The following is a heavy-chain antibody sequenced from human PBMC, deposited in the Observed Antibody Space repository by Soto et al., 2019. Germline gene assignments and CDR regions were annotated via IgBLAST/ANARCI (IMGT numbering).Heavy chain of an antibody. CDR2: IYHSGST. Sequence: SETLSLTCAVSSGSISSSNWWSWVRQPPGKGLEWIGEIYHSGSTNYNPSLKSRVTISVDKSKNQFSLKLSSVTAADTAVYYCARASSCSGGSCQDYWGQGTLVTVSS. V-gene: IGHV4-4*02. D-gene: IGHD2-15*01. CDR3: ARASSCSGGSCQDY. CDR1: SGSISSSNW. J-gene: IGHJ4*02.